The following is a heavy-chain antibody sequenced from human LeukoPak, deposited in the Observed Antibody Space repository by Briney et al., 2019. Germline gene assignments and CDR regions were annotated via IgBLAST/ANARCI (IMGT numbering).Heavy chain of an antibody. CDR3: ARGRIEGGFDY. D-gene: IGHD1-26*01. Sequence: ASVNVSCKASGYTFTGYYVHWVRQAPGQGLEWMGWINPNSGGTNSAQKFQGRVTMTRDTSISTAYMELNRLRSDDTAVYYCARGRIEGGFDYWGQGTLVTVSS. CDR2: INPNSGGT. CDR1: GYTFTGYY. V-gene: IGHV1-2*02. J-gene: IGHJ4*02.